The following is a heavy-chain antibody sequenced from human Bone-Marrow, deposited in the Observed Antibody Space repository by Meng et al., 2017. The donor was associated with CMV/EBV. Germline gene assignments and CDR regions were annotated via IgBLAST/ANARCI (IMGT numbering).Heavy chain of an antibody. CDR2: IIPIFGTA. V-gene: IGHV1-69*05. CDR1: GGTFSSYA. CDR3: ARGRLVGATPSAFDI. J-gene: IGHJ3*02. D-gene: IGHD1-26*01. Sequence: SVKVSCKASGGTFSSYAISWVRQAPGQGLEWMGGIIPIFGTANYAQKFQGRVTITTDESTSAAYMELSSLRSEDTAVYYCARGRLVGATPSAFDIWGQGTMVTVSS.